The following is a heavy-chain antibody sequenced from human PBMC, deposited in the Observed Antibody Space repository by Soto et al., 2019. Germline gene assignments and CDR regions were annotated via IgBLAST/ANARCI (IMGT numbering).Heavy chain of an antibody. Sequence: SLRLSCAASGFTFSSYGMHWVRQAPGKGLEWVAVIWYDGSNKYYADSVKGRFTISRDNSKNTLYLQMNSLRAEDTAVYYCAREDYYHDSSGYSYYFDYWGQGTLVTVSS. CDR3: AREDYYHDSSGYSYYFDY. J-gene: IGHJ4*02. CDR1: GFTFSSYG. CDR2: IWYDGSNK. D-gene: IGHD3-22*01. V-gene: IGHV3-33*01.